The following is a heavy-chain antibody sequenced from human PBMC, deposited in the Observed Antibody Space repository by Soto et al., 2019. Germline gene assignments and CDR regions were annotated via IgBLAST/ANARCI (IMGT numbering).Heavy chain of an antibody. CDR3: SCARVIVGATLHYCDGMDV. Sequence: EVQLVESGGGLVKPGGSLRLSCAASGFTFSSYSMNWVRQAPGKGLEWVSSISSSSSYIYYADSVKGRFTISRDNAKNTLYLQMKSMRAEDTAVDFCSCARVIVGATLHYCDGMDVWGQGTTVTVSS. J-gene: IGHJ6*02. CDR2: ISSSSSYI. V-gene: IGHV3-21*01. CDR1: GFTFSSYS. D-gene: IGHD1-26*01.